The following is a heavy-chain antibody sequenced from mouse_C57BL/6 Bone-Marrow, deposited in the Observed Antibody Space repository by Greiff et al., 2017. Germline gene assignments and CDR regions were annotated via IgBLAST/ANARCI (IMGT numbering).Heavy chain of an antibody. CDR2: INYDGSST. Sequence: EVQLVESEGGLVQPGSSMKLSCTASGFTFSDYYMAWVRQVPEKGLEWVANINYDGSSTYYLDSLKSRFIISRDNAKNILYLQMSSLKSEDTATYYCARGPYYYGSSRGYWYFDVWGTGTTVTVSS. J-gene: IGHJ1*03. V-gene: IGHV5-16*01. D-gene: IGHD1-1*01. CDR3: ARGPYYYGSSRGYWYFDV. CDR1: GFTFSDYY.